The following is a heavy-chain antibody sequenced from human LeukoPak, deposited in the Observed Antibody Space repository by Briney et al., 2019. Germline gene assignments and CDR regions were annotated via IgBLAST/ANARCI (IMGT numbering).Heavy chain of an antibody. V-gene: IGHV4-59*01. CDR2: IYYSGST. CDR3: ARDAYYDSSGPYHGNWFDP. Sequence: SETLSLTCTVSGGSISSYYWSLIRQPPGKGLEWIGYIYYSGSTNYNPSLKSRVTISVDTSKNQFSLKLSCVTAADTAVYYCARDAYYDSSGPYHGNWFDPWGQGTLVTVSS. J-gene: IGHJ5*02. D-gene: IGHD3-22*01. CDR1: GGSISSYY.